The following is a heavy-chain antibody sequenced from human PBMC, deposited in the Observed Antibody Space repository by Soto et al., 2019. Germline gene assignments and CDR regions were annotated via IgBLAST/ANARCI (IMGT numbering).Heavy chain of an antibody. CDR1: GFTFYNYA. CDR3: AKKGLGSLATYCTTGDCHYAFDV. J-gene: IGHJ3*01. V-gene: IGHV3-23*01. CDR2: ISGGGDGT. Sequence: VQLLESGGGLVRPGGSLRLSCAASGFTFYNYAMNWVRQAPGKGLEWVSTISGGGDGTYYGDAVKGRFTISRANSRNTVYLQMNSLRAEDTAVYYCAKKGLGSLATYCTTGDCHYAFDVWGQGTLVTVSS. D-gene: IGHD2-8*01.